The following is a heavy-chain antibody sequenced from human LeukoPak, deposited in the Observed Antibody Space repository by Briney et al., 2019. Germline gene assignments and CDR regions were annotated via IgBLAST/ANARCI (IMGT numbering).Heavy chain of an antibody. J-gene: IGHJ3*02. D-gene: IGHD3-10*01. CDR2: ISSSSSYI. CDR1: GFTFSSYN. V-gene: IGHV3-21*01. CDR3: ARDGMVRGVIIWDAFDI. Sequence: GGSLRLSCAASGFTFSSYNMNWVRQAPGKGLEWVSSISSSSSYIYYADSVKGRFTISRDNAKNSLYLQMNSLRAEDTAVYYCARDGMVRGVIIWDAFDIWGQGTMVTVSS.